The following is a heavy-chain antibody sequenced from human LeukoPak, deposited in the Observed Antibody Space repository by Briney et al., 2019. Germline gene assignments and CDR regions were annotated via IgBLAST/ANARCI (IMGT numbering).Heavy chain of an antibody. Sequence: PSETLSLTCTVSGGSISSYYWGWIRRPAGKGLERIGRIYTSGSTNYNPSLKSRVTMSVDTSKNQFSLKLSSVTAADTAGYYCARDSYYYDSSGFLKGGYYYYYMDVWGKGTTVTVSS. CDR3: ARDSYYYDSSGFLKGGYYYYYMDV. CDR1: GGSISSYY. D-gene: IGHD3-22*01. V-gene: IGHV4-4*07. CDR2: IYTSGST. J-gene: IGHJ6*03.